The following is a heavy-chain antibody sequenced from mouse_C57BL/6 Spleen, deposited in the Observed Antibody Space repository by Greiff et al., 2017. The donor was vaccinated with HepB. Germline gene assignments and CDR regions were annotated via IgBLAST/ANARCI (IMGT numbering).Heavy chain of an antibody. CDR2: IYPGSGNT. Sequence: QVQLQQSGAELVRPGASVKLSCKASGYTFTDYYINWVKQRPGQGLEWIARIYPGSGNTYYNEKFKGKATLTAEKSSSTAYMQRSSLTSEDSAVYFCASGGSSYFYAMDYWGQGTSVTVSS. CDR3: ASGGSSYFYAMDY. D-gene: IGHD1-1*01. J-gene: IGHJ4*01. V-gene: IGHV1-76*01. CDR1: GYTFTDYY.